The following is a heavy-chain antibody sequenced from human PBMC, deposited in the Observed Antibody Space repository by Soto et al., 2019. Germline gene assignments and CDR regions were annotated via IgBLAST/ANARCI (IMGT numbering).Heavy chain of an antibody. V-gene: IGHV3-21*01. Sequence: PGGSLRLSCAASGFTFSSYSMNWVRQAPGKGLEWVSSISSSSSYIYYADSVKGRFTISRDNAKNSLYLQMNSLRAEDTAVYYCARDYYVSGSYYIPTYYYYYGMDVWGQGTTVTVSS. CDR3: ARDYYVSGSYYIPTYYYYYGMDV. J-gene: IGHJ6*02. CDR1: GFTFSSYS. CDR2: ISSSSSYI. D-gene: IGHD3-10*01.